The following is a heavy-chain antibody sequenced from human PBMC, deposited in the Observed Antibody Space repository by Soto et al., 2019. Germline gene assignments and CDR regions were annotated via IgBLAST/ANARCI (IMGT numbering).Heavy chain of an antibody. V-gene: IGHV3-23*01. CDR1: GFIFSNSA. D-gene: IGHD1-26*01. CDR2: ISGAGGST. Sequence: GGSLRLSCAASGFIFSNSAMTWVRQAPGKGLEWVSMISGAGGSTFSADSVKGRFTISRDNSNNTLFLQMNSLRAEDTAIYYCAKVVRYSESRGYFDFWSQGTLVTVSS. CDR3: AKVVRYSESRGYFDF. J-gene: IGHJ4*02.